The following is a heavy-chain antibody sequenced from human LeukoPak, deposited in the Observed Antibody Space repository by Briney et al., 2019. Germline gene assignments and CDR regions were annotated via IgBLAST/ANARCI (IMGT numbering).Heavy chain of an antibody. V-gene: IGHV3-72*01. D-gene: IGHD6-13*01. J-gene: IGHJ4*02. CDR3: ATSSWYRLAY. CDR1: GFTSSDSF. Sequence: QSGGSLRLSCAPPGFTSSDSFMSWVRQAPGKRLEWVGRSRNKADSYTAEYAASVKGRFTISRDESKHSLYLQISSLETEDAAVYYCATSSWYRLAYWGQGSLVTVSS. CDR2: SRNKADSYTA.